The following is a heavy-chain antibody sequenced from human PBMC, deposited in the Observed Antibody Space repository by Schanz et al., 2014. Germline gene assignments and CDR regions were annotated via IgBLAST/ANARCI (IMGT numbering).Heavy chain of an antibody. CDR2: IWSDGSGK. Sequence: QVQLVESGGGVVQPGGSLRLSCAASGFIFSNYGMHWVRQAPGKGLEWVAVIWSDGSGKYYADSVKGRFTISRDSPKNTLYLQMNSLRADDTAVYFCAKGMGYCSGGTCYDYYYYGLDVWGQGTTVTVSS. CDR1: GFIFSNYG. D-gene: IGHD2-15*01. CDR3: AKGMGYCSGGTCYDYYYYGLDV. J-gene: IGHJ6*02. V-gene: IGHV3-33*06.